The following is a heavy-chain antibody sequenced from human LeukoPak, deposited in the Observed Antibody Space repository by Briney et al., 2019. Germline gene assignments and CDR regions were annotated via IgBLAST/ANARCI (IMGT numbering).Heavy chain of an antibody. CDR1: RCSFTSYW. Sequence: GESLKMSCEGSRCSFTSYWMGWVRQMPGKGLEWMGIIYPGDSDTKYSPSFQGQGTISADKSISTAYLQWSSLKASDTAIYYCARRRGGSIEARWSPNTFDIWGQGTMVTVSS. J-gene: IGHJ3*02. D-gene: IGHD6-6*01. CDR3: ARRRGGSIEARWSPNTFDI. V-gene: IGHV5-51*01. CDR2: IYPGDSDT.